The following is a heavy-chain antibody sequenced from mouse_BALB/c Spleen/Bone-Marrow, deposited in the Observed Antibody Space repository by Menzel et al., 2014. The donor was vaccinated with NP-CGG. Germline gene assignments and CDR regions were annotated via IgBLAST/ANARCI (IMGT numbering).Heavy chain of an antibody. Sequence: QVQLQQSGAELVRPGASVKLSCKALGYTFIDYEIHRVKQTPVHGLEWIGAIHPGSGGTAYNQKFKGKATLTADKYSSTVYMELSSLTSEDSVVYYCARLRQLGLRTIDYWGQGTTLTVSS. CDR1: GYTFIDYE. CDR3: ARLRQLGLRTIDY. CDR2: IHPGSGGT. D-gene: IGHD3-2*01. V-gene: IGHV1-15*01. J-gene: IGHJ2*01.